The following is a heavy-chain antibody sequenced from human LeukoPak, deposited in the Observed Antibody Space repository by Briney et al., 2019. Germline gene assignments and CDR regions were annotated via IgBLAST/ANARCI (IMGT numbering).Heavy chain of an antibody. CDR1: GYTFTSYY. D-gene: IGHD2-2*01. CDR3: AREQSVVPAANNWFDP. J-gene: IGHJ5*02. CDR2: INPGGGST. Sequence: ASVKVSCKASGYTFTSYYMHWVRQAPGQGLEWMGIINPGGGSTSYAQKFQGRVTMTRDTSTSTVYMELSSLRSEDTAVYYCAREQSVVPAANNWFDPWGQGTLVTVSS. V-gene: IGHV1-46*01.